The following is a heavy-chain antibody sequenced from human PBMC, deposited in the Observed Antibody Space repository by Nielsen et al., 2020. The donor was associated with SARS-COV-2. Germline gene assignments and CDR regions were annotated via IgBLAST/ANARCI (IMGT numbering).Heavy chain of an antibody. CDR1: GFTFSSYA. CDR3: ATPRGYFDWSFDY. V-gene: IGHV3-23*01. CDR2: ISGSGGST. Sequence: GESRTISCAASGFTFSSYAMSWVRQAPGKGLEWVSAISGSGGSTYYADSVKGRFTISRDNSKNTLYLQMNSLRAEDTAVYYCATPRGYFDWSFDYWGQGTLVTVSS. J-gene: IGHJ4*02. D-gene: IGHD3-9*01.